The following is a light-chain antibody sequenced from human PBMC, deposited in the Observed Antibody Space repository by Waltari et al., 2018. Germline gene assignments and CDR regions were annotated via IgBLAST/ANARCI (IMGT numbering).Light chain of an antibody. CDR3: CSYAGSNTWV. CDR1: SSDVGSYNL. V-gene: IGLV2-23*01. CDR2: EGS. Sequence: QSALTQPASVSGSPGQSITISCTGTSSDVGSYNLVSWHQHHPGKAPKLMIYEGSKRPSGVSNRFSGSKSGNTASLTISGLQAEDEADYYCCSYAGSNTWVFGEGTKLTVL. J-gene: IGLJ3*02.